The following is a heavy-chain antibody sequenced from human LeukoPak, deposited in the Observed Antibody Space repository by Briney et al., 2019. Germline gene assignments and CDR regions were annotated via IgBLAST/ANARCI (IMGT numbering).Heavy chain of an antibody. V-gene: IGHV3-13*01. CDR1: GFTFRIYD. Sequence: GGSLRLSCAASGFTFRIYDMHWVRQTTGKGLEWVAGVGTSGDTYYPVSVKGRFTISRDNAESSLYLQMNSLRAEDTAVYYCAKGGWYPDCWGRGTLVTVSS. CDR3: AKGGWYPDC. CDR2: VGTSGDT. D-gene: IGHD6-19*01. J-gene: IGHJ4*02.